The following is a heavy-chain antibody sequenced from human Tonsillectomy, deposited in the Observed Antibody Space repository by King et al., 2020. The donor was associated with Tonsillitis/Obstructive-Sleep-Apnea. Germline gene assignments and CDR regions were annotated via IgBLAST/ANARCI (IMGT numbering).Heavy chain of an antibody. J-gene: IGHJ4*02. V-gene: IGHV3-23*04. CDR1: GITFSSYA. Sequence: VQLVESGGGLVQPGGSLRLSCAASGITFSSYAMSWVRQAPGKGLEWVSTISGGGGSTYYADSVKRRFTISRDNSKNTLYLQMNNLRAEDTAVYYCAKAMVKGIIITIFDYWGQGTLVTVSS. D-gene: IGHD3-10*01. CDR3: AKAMVKGIIITIFDY. CDR2: ISGGGGST.